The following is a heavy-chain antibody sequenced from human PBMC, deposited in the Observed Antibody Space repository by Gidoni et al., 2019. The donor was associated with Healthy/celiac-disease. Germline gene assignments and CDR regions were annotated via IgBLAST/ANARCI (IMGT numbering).Heavy chain of an antibody. Sequence: EVQLVQSGAEVNKPGEPLRISCQGSGYRFTSYWISWVRQMPGKGLEWMGRIDPSDSYTNYSPSFQGHVTISADKSISTAYLQWSSLKASDTAMYYCARHTAQWERAFDIWGQGTMVTVSS. CDR3: ARHTAQWERAFDI. CDR2: IDPSDSYT. J-gene: IGHJ3*02. D-gene: IGHD1-26*01. CDR1: GYRFTSYW. V-gene: IGHV5-10-1*03.